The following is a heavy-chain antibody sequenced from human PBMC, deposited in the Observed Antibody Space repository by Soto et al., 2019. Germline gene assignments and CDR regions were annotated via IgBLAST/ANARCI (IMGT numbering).Heavy chain of an antibody. J-gene: IGHJ3*02. Sequence: EVQLVESGGGLVQPGGSLKLSCAASGFSLRDSVMHWVRQVSGKGLEWVGRITSTADTYATAYTASVKGRFTVSRDDSKNTEYLKMNSLKTEDTAVYYCTGSMSFAFDIWGQGTMVHVSS. V-gene: IGHV3-73*01. CDR3: TGSMSFAFDI. CDR2: ITSTADTYAT. CDR1: GFSLRDSV.